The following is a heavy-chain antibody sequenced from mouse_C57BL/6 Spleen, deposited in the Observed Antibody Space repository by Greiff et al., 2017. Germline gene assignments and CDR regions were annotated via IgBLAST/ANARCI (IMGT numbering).Heavy chain of an antibody. V-gene: IGHV1-59*01. CDR3: ARGFYCDGSRYVGYAMDY. CDR1: GYTFTSYW. J-gene: IGHJ4*01. CDR2: IDPSDSYT. D-gene: IGHD1-1*01. Sequence: QVQLQQPGAELVRPGTSVKLSCKASGYTFTSYWMHWVKQRPGQGLEWIGVIDPSDSYTNYKQKFKCKATLTVDTYSSTAYMQISSLTSEDSAVYYCARGFYCDGSRYVGYAMDYWGQGTSVTVSS.